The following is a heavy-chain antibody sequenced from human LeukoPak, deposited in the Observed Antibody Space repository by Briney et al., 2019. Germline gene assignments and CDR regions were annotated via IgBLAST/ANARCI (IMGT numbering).Heavy chain of an antibody. Sequence: PGGSLRPSCAASGFTFDDYAMHWVRQAPGKGLEWVSGISWNSGSIGYADSVKGRFTISRDNAKNSLYLQMNSLRAEDTALYYCAKDIKYYGSGSYPVFDYWGQGTLVTVSS. J-gene: IGHJ4*02. CDR2: ISWNSGSI. D-gene: IGHD3-10*01. CDR3: AKDIKYYGSGSYPVFDY. CDR1: GFTFDDYA. V-gene: IGHV3-9*01.